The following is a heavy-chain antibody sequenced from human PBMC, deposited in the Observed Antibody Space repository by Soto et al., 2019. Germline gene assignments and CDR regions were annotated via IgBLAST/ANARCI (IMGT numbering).Heavy chain of an antibody. J-gene: IGHJ6*02. CDR1: GGSFSGYY. D-gene: IGHD3-10*01. CDR3: AYGSGSYYNTSYYYYGMDV. CDR2: INHSGST. Sequence: PSETLSLTCAVYGGSFSGYYWSWIRQPPGKGLEWIGEINHSGSTNYNPSLKSRVTISVDTSKNQFSLKLSSVTAADTAVYYCAYGSGSYYNTSYYYYGMDVWGQGTTVTVSS. V-gene: IGHV4-34*01.